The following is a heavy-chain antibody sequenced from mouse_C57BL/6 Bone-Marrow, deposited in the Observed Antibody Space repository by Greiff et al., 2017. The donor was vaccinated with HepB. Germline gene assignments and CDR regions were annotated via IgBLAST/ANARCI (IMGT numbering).Heavy chain of an antibody. CDR2: ISSGGDYI. CDR3: TRVAYDFFAY. CDR1: GFTFSSYA. Sequence: EVKVEESGEGLVKPGGSLKLSCAASGFTFSSYAMSWVRQTPEKRLEWVAYISSGGDYIYYADTVKGRFTISRDNARNTLYLQMSSLKSEDTAMYYCTRVAYDFFAYWGQGTLVTVSA. V-gene: IGHV5-9-1*02. J-gene: IGHJ3*01. D-gene: IGHD2-4*01.